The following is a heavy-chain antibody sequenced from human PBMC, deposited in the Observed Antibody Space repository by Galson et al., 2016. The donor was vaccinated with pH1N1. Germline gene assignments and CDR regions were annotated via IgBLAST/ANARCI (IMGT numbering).Heavy chain of an antibody. J-gene: IGHJ4*02. CDR2: INANTGNP. CDR3: ARNYSSSSCHVDY. Sequence: SVKVSCKASGYTFTYYAMNWVRQAPGQGLEWMGWINANTGNPTYAQGFTGRFVFSLDTSVSTAYLQISSLKAEDTAVYYCARNYSSSSCHVDYWGQGTLVTVSS. CDR1: GYTFTYYA. D-gene: IGHD2-2*01. V-gene: IGHV7-4-1*02.